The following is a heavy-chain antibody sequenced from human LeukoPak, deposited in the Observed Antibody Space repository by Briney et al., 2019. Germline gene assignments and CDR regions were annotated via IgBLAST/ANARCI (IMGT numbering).Heavy chain of an antibody. CDR1: GFTFSSYS. J-gene: IGHJ4*02. V-gene: IGHV3-21*04. D-gene: IGHD6-6*01. CDR2: ISSSSSYI. CDR3: ARTAGSYFDY. Sequence: PGGSLRLSCAASGFTFSSYSMNWVRQAPGKGLEWVSSISSSSSYIYYADSVKGRFTISRDNSKNTLYLQVNSLRAEDTAVYYCARTAGSYFDYWGQGTLVTVSS.